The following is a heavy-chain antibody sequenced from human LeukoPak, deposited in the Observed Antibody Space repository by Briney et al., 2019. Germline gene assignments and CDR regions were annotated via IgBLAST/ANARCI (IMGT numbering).Heavy chain of an antibody. CDR1: GFTFSSYA. CDR2: ISYDGSNK. J-gene: IGHJ4*02. CDR3: ALPYDSSGYSFDY. V-gene: IGHV3-30-3*01. Sequence: PGGSLRLSCAASGFTFSSYAMHWVRQAPGKGLEWVAVISYDGSNKYYADSVKGRFTISRDNSKNTLYLQMNSLRAEDTAVYYCALPYDSSGYSFDYWGQGTLVTVSS. D-gene: IGHD3-22*01.